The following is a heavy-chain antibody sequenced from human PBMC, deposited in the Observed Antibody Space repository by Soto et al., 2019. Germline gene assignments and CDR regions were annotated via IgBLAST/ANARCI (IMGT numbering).Heavy chain of an antibody. CDR1: GFTFSSYA. CDR3: AKDRLRYFDWSIINHNWFDP. V-gene: IGHV3-23*01. D-gene: IGHD3-9*01. J-gene: IGHJ5*02. Sequence: GGSLRLSCAASGFTFSSYAMSWVRQAPGKGLEWVSAISGSGGSTYYADSVKGRFTISRDNSKNTLYLQMNSLRAEDTAVYYCAKDRLRYFDWSIINHNWFDPWGQGTLVTVSS. CDR2: ISGSGGST.